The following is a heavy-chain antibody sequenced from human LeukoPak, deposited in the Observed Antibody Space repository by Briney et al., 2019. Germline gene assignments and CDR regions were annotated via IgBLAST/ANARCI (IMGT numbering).Heavy chain of an antibody. CDR3: AKGGYSYGGGFDY. Sequence: GSLRLSCAASGFTFNKYTMNWVRQAPGKGLEWVSSISTSSSYIYYADSVKGRFTISRDNAKNTLYLQMNSLRAEDTAIYYCAKGGYSYGGGFDYWGQGTLVTVSS. V-gene: IGHV3-21*04. CDR1: GFTFNKYT. J-gene: IGHJ4*02. D-gene: IGHD5-18*01. CDR2: ISTSSSYI.